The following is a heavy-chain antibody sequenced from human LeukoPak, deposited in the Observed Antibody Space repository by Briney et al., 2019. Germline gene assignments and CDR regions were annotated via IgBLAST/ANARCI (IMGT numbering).Heavy chain of an antibody. CDR3: ARVVRAYDILTGYPDY. V-gene: IGHV3-48*01. CDR2: ISSSSSTI. J-gene: IGHJ4*02. CDR1: GFTFSSYS. Sequence: GGSLRLSCAASGFTFSSYSMNWVRQAPGKGLEWVSYISSSSSTIYYADSVKGRFTISRDNAKNSLFLQMNSPRAEDTAVYYCARVVRAYDILTGYPDYWGQGTLVTVSS. D-gene: IGHD3-9*01.